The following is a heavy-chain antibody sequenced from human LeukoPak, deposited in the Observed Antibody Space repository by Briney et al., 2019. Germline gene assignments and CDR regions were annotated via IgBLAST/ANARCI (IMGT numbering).Heavy chain of an antibody. CDR3: ARDEGADYDILTGYYLY. D-gene: IGHD3-9*01. CDR1: GGTFSSYA. J-gene: IGHJ4*02. Sequence: ASVKVSCKASGGTFSSYAISWVRQAPGQGLEWMGRIIPILGIANYAQKFQGRVTITADKSASTAYMELSSLRSEDTAVYYCARDEGADYDILTGYYLYWGQGTLVTVSS. V-gene: IGHV1-69*04. CDR2: IIPILGIA.